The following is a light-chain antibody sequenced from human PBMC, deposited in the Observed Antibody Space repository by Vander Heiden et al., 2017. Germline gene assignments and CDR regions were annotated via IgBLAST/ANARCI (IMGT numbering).Light chain of an antibody. CDR2: HDS. CDR3: LAWDSSTGV. CDR1: KLGKKY. Sequence: SYELTQTPSVSVSPGQTASISCSGDKLGKKYSSWYQQKAGQSPVLVIYHDSKRPSGIPERFSGSNSGTTATLTISGTQPLDEADYYCLAWDSSTGVFGGGTKLTVL. V-gene: IGLV3-1*01. J-gene: IGLJ2*01.